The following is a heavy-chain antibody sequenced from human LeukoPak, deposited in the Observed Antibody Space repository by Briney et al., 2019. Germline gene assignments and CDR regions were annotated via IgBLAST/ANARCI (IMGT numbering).Heavy chain of an antibody. CDR1: GYTFTSYG. CDR2: ISAYSGNT. Sequence: ASVKVSCKASGYTFTSYGISWVRQAPGQGLEWMGWISAYSGNTNYAQKLQGRVTMTTDTSTSTAYMELRSLRSDDTAVYYCARDRMRCSGGSCYSGDWFDPWGQGTLVTVSS. J-gene: IGHJ5*02. D-gene: IGHD2-15*01. CDR3: ARDRMRCSGGSCYSGDWFDP. V-gene: IGHV1-18*01.